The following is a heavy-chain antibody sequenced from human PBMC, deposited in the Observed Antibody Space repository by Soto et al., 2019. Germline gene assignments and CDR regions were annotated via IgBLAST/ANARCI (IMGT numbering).Heavy chain of an antibody. CDR1: GYTFTSYA. Sequence: QVQLVQSGAEVKKPGASVRVSCRASGYTFTSYAISWVRQAPGQGLEWMGWIIPIFGTANYAQKFQGRVTITADESTSTAYMELSSLRSEDTAVYYCARGLSPYYYYYGMDVWGQGTTVTVSS. J-gene: IGHJ6*02. V-gene: IGHV1-69*13. CDR2: IIPIFGTA. CDR3: ARGLSPYYYYYGMDV.